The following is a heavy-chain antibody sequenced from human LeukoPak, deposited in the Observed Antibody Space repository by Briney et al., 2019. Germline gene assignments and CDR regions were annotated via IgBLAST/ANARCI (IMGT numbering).Heavy chain of an antibody. V-gene: IGHV4-59*12. CDR2: IYYSGST. Sequence: PSETLSLTCTVSGGSISSYYWSWIRQPPGKGLEWIGYIYYSGSTNYNPSLKSRVTISVDTSKNQFSLKLSSVTAADTAVYYCARAGLYGGRHYNNWGQGTLVTVSS. D-gene: IGHD4-23*01. CDR1: GGSISSYY. J-gene: IGHJ4*02. CDR3: ARAGLYGGRHYNN.